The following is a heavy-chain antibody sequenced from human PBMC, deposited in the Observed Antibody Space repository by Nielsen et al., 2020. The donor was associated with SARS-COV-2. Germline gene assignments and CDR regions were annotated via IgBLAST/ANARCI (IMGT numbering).Heavy chain of an antibody. D-gene: IGHD3-10*01. V-gene: IGHV4/OR15-8*02. CDR3: ARHYYGSGIYYNIRWFDP. CDR1: GGSISSSNW. Sequence: SETLSLTCAVSGGSISSSNWWTWVRQPPGKGLEWIGEIYHGGNTNYNPSLRSRVTISVDTSNNQVSLRLSSVTAADTAVYFCARHYYGSGIYYNIRWFDPWCQGTLVAVSS. J-gene: IGHJ5*02. CDR2: IYHGGNT.